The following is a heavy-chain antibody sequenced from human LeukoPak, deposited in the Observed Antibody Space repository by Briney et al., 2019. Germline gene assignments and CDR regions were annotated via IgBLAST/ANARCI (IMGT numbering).Heavy chain of an antibody. J-gene: IGHJ4*02. D-gene: IGHD6-13*01. V-gene: IGHV3-23*01. CDR1: GFTFSSHA. CDR2: ISGSGGST. Sequence: GGSLRLSCAASGFTFSSHAMSWVRQAPGKGLEWVSAISGSGGSTYYADSVKGRFTISRDNSKNTLYLQMNSLRAEDTAVYYCANDPVIAAAGTPDYWGQGTLVTVSS. CDR3: ANDPVIAAAGTPDY.